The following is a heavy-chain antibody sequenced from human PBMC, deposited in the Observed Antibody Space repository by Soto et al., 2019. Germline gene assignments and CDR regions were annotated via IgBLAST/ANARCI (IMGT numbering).Heavy chain of an antibody. CDR2: IYWDDDK. V-gene: IGHV2-5*02. CDR3: AHSFGGYDYFDY. Sequence: QITLKESGPTLVKPTQTLTLTCTFSGFSLSTSGVGVGWIRQPPGKALEWLALIYWDDDKRYSPSLKSRLTITKDTAKNQVVLTMTTMDPVDTATYYCAHSFGGYDYFDYWGQGTLVTVSS. CDR1: GFSLSTSGVG. D-gene: IGHD5-12*01. J-gene: IGHJ4*02.